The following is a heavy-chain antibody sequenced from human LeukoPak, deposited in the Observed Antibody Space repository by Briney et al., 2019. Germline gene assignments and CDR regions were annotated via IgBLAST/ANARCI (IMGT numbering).Heavy chain of an antibody. D-gene: IGHD6-19*01. CDR3: ARDGSIAVKNWFDP. CDR1: GFTFSSYN. V-gene: IGHV3-21*01. Sequence: GGSLSLSCAASGFTFSSYNMNWVRQAPGKGLEWVSSITSDSRYMYYADSVKGRFTISRDNAKNSLYLQMNSLRAEDTAVYYCARDGSIAVKNWFDPWGQGTLVTVSS. CDR2: ITSDSRYM. J-gene: IGHJ5*02.